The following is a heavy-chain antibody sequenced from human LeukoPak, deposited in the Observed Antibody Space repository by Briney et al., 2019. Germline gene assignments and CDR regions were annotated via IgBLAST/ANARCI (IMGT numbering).Heavy chain of an antibody. V-gene: IGHV3-21*01. Sequence: GGTLRLSCAASGFTFSSYGMSWVRQAPGKGLEWVSSISSSSSYIYYADSVKGRFTISRDNAKNSLYLQMNSLRAEDTAVYYCARGYYDILTGYYPFDYWGQGTLVTVSS. CDR1: GFTFSSYG. J-gene: IGHJ4*02. CDR3: ARGYYDILTGYYPFDY. D-gene: IGHD3-9*01. CDR2: ISSSSSYI.